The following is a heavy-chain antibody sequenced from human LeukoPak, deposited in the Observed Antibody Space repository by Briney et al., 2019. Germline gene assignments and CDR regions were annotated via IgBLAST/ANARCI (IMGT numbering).Heavy chain of an antibody. D-gene: IGHD3-22*01. Sequence: SETLSLTCTVSGGSISSYYWSWIRQPPGKGLDWIGYIHYSGRTNDNHSLTSRATISIDTSKNQFSLKLSSVTAADTAVYFCARLSFYDGSGYYGFDYWGQGTLVTVAS. CDR2: IHYSGRT. V-gene: IGHV4-59*01. CDR3: ARLSFYDGSGYYGFDY. J-gene: IGHJ4*02. CDR1: GGSISSYY.